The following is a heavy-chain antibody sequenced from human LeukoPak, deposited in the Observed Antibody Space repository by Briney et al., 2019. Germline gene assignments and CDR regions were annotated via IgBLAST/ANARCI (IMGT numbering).Heavy chain of an antibody. J-gene: IGHJ4*02. V-gene: IGHV3-48*01. Sequence: PGGSLSLSCAASGFTFSRSSMNWVRQAPGKGLEGVSYISSSSSTMYYADSVKGRFTISRDNAKNSLYPQMNSLRAEDTAVYYCARDRGRDGYNFDYWGQGTLVTVSS. CDR1: GFTFSRSS. CDR2: ISSSSSTM. CDR3: ARDRGRDGYNFDY. D-gene: IGHD5-24*01.